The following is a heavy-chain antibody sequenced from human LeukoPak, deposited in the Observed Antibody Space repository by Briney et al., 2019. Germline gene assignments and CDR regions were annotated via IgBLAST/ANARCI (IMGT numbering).Heavy chain of an antibody. CDR3: ARDEGSSSWYGGLDY. CDR2: INSRSNYI. D-gene: IGHD6-13*01. J-gene: IGHJ4*02. Sequence: GGSLRLSCAASGFTFGTYSMNWVRQAPGKGLEWVSSINSRSNYIYYADSVKGRFTISRDNAKNSLFLQMNSLRAEDTAVYYCARDEGSSSWYGGLDYWGQGALVTVSS. V-gene: IGHV3-21*01. CDR1: GFTFGTYS.